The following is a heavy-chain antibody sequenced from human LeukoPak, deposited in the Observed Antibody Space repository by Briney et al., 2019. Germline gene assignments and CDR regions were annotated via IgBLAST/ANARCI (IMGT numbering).Heavy chain of an antibody. Sequence: PSETLSLTCTVSGGSISSSSYYWGWIRQPPGKGLEWIGSIYYSGSTYYNPSLKSRVTISVDTSKNQFSLKLSSVTAADTAVYYCAREPRGVAGMNWFDPWGQGTLVTVSS. J-gene: IGHJ5*02. CDR1: GGSISSSSYY. CDR2: IYYSGST. CDR3: AREPRGVAGMNWFDP. D-gene: IGHD6-19*01. V-gene: IGHV4-39*07.